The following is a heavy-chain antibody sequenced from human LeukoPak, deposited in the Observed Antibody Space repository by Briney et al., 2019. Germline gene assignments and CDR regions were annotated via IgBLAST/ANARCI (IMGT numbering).Heavy chain of an antibody. CDR2: IYTSGST. Sequence: SETLSLTCTVSGGSISSYYWSWIRQPAGKGLEWIGRIYTSGSTSYNPSLKSRVTMSVDTSKNQFSLKLSSVTAADTAVYYRARDNGPSIRYGMDVWGQGTTVTVSS. J-gene: IGHJ6*02. V-gene: IGHV4-4*07. CDR1: GGSISSYY. D-gene: IGHD2-8*01. CDR3: ARDNGPSIRYGMDV.